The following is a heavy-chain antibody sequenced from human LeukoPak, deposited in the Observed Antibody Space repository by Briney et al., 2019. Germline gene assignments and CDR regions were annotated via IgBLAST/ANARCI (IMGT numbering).Heavy chain of an antibody. CDR2: ISSSGSTI. Sequence: GGSLRLSCAASGFTFSSYAMNWVRQAPGKGLEWASYISSSGSTIYSADSVKGRFTISRDNAKNSLYLQMNSLRAEDTAVYYCARGSRSSMTYYFDYWGKGTLVTVSS. D-gene: IGHD2-2*01. CDR3: ARGSRSSMTYYFDY. J-gene: IGHJ4*02. V-gene: IGHV3-48*01. CDR1: GFTFSSYA.